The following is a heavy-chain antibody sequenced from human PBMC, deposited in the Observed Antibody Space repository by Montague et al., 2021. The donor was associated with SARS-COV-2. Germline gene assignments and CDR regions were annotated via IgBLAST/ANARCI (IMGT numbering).Heavy chain of an antibody. D-gene: IGHD1-1*01. CDR2: INYAGST. J-gene: IGHJ4*02. V-gene: IGHV4-28*01. Sequence: SETLSLTCAVSGDSITGSHWWGWVRQPPGNGLEWIAYINYAGSTXXNPXLKSRVTMSVDTSKNQFSLKLSSVTTVDTAVYFCARSGRAWTLHYWGQGTLVTVSS. CDR3: ARSGRAWTLHY. CDR1: GDSITGSHW.